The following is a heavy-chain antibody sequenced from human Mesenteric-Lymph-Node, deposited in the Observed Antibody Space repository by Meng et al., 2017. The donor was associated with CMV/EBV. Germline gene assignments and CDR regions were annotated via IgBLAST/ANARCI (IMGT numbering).Heavy chain of an antibody. D-gene: IGHD4-23*01. CDR2: INHSGST. Sequence: QVQLQQWGAGLLKPAEPLSLTCAVSGGSFSGYYWSWIRQPPGKGLEWIGEINHSGSTNYNPSLKSRVTISVDTSKNQFSLKLSSVTAADTAVYYCARHQRWLKSEGGFNYWGQGTLVTVSS. CDR1: GGSFSGYY. J-gene: IGHJ4*02. CDR3: ARHQRWLKSEGGFNY. V-gene: IGHV4-34*01.